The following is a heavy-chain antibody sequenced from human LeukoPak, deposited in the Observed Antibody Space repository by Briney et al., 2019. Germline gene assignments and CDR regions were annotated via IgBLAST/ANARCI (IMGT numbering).Heavy chain of an antibody. D-gene: IGHD3-3*01. V-gene: IGHV3-7*03. CDR2: IKQDGSEK. Sequence: PGGSLRLSCAASRFTFSSYGMHWVRQAPGKGLEWVANIKQDGSEKYYVDSVKGRFTISRDNAKNSLYLQMNSLRAEDTAVYYCAREGKDYEFWSGYSGILYYYYGMDVWGQGTTVTVSS. J-gene: IGHJ6*02. CDR3: AREGKDYEFWSGYSGILYYYYGMDV. CDR1: RFTFSSYG.